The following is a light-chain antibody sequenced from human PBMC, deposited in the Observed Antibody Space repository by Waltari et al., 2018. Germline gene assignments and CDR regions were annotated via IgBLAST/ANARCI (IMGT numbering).Light chain of an antibody. Sequence: QSALTQPPSASGSPGQSVTISCTGTSSDVGGYDHVSWYQQHPGKAPKLIIYEVTKRPSGVPDRFSGSKSGTPASLAVSGLQAEDEADYYCCSYTGTNTLGVFGGGTTLTVL. J-gene: IGLJ3*02. CDR3: CSYTGTNTLGV. CDR1: SSDVGGYDH. CDR2: EVT. V-gene: IGLV2-8*01.